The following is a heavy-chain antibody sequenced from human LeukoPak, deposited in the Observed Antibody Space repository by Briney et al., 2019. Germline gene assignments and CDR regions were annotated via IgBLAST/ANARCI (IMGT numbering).Heavy chain of an antibody. CDR1: GYTFTSYG. Sequence: ASVKVSCKASGYTFTSYGTSWVRQAPGQGLEWMGWISAYNGNTNYAQKLQGRVTMTTDTSTSTAYMELRSLRSDDTAVYYCARVYCSGGSCYPSPYGDDYWGQGTLVTVSS. D-gene: IGHD2-15*01. J-gene: IGHJ4*02. CDR3: ARVYCSGGSCYPSPYGDDY. V-gene: IGHV1-18*01. CDR2: ISAYNGNT.